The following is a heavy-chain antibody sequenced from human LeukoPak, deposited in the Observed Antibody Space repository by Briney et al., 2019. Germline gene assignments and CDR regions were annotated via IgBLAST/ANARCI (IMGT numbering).Heavy chain of an antibody. J-gene: IGHJ4*02. Sequence: PSETLSLTCTVSGGFIVSHYWTWIRQPPGKGLEWIGYTHYSGSTSYNPSLKSRVIISVDTSKNQLSLKLSSVTAADTAVYYCARDLDNSGWYVFDYWGQGNLVTVSS. CDR2: THYSGST. V-gene: IGHV4-59*11. D-gene: IGHD6-19*01. CDR1: GGFIVSHY. CDR3: ARDLDNSGWYVFDY.